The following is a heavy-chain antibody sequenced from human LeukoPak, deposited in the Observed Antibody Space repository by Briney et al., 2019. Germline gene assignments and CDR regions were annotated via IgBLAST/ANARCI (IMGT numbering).Heavy chain of an antibody. D-gene: IGHD2-21*01. Sequence: GGSLRLSCAASGFSFSDSYMSWIRQAPGKGLQWVSYISTRGRTINYGDSVKGRFTIPRDNAKNSLYLQMNSLRAEDTAVYYCARVSGDYFVSWGQGTLVTVSS. CDR2: ISTRGRTI. V-gene: IGHV3-11*04. CDR3: ARVSGDYFVS. J-gene: IGHJ4*02. CDR1: GFSFSDSY.